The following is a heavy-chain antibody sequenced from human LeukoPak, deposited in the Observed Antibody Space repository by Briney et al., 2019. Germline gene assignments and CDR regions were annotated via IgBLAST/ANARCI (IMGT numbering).Heavy chain of an antibody. D-gene: IGHD3-22*01. J-gene: IGHJ4*02. Sequence: PSETLSLTCAVSGYSIGNGYYWVWIRQPPGQGLEWIGSVYHTGSTYYHPSLKSRVTISLDTSKNQFSLRLTSVTAADTALYYCASHYYASSGSLFDSWGRGSLVTVSS. CDR2: VYHTGST. V-gene: IGHV4-38-2*01. CDR3: ASHYYASSGSLFDS. CDR1: GYSIGNGYY.